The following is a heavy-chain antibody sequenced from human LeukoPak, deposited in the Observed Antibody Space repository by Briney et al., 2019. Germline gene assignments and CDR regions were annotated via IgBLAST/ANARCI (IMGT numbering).Heavy chain of an antibody. D-gene: IGHD4/OR15-4a*01. J-gene: IGHJ5*02. CDR1: GGTFSSYA. CDR3: AREVPHGNWFDP. CDR2: IIPIFGTA. V-gene: IGHV1-69*13. Sequence: ASVKVSCKASGGTFSSYAISWVRQAPGQGLEWMGRIIPIFGTANYAQKFQGRVTITAGESTSTAYMELSSLRSEDTAVYYCAREVPHGNWFDPWGQGTLVTVSS.